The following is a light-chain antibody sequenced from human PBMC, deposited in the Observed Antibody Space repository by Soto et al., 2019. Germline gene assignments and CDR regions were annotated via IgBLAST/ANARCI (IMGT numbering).Light chain of an antibody. CDR1: QSVSSNS. CDR2: GAS. Sequence: IVLTQSPCTLYLSPGERATLYCSASQSVSSNSLPWYQQKPCQAPRLLIYGASRRATGIPDRVSGSGSGTDFNRTIRGLEHADLAVYYCQHYGGSLYTFCHGTKLQIK. V-gene: IGKV3-20*01. J-gene: IGKJ2*01. CDR3: QHYGGSLYT.